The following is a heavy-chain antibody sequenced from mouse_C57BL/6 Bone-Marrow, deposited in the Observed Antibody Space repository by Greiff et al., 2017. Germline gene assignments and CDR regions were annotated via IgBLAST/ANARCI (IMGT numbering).Heavy chain of an antibody. J-gene: IGHJ2*01. CDR3: ARFYGSSYYYFDY. V-gene: IGHV2-9-1*01. Sequence: VQGVESGPGLVAPSQSLSITCTVSGFSLTSYAISWVRQPPGKGLEWLGVIWTGGGTNYNSALKSRLSISKDNSKSQVFLKMHSLQTDDTARYYCARFYGSSYYYFDYWGQGTTLTVSS. CDR2: IWTGGGT. D-gene: IGHD1-1*01. CDR1: GFSLTSYA.